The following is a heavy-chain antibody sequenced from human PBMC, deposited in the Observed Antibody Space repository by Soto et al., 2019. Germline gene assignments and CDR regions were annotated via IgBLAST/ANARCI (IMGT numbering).Heavy chain of an antibody. CDR3: ASHDILTGYFLGAFDI. V-gene: IGHV1-69*02. CDR1: GGTFSSYT. Sequence: SVKVSCKASGGTFSSYTISWVRQAPGQGLEWMGRIIPILGIANYAQKFQGRVTITADKSTSTAYMELSSLRSEDTAVYYCASHDILTGYFLGAFDIWGQGTMVTVSS. J-gene: IGHJ3*02. CDR2: IIPILGIA. D-gene: IGHD3-9*01.